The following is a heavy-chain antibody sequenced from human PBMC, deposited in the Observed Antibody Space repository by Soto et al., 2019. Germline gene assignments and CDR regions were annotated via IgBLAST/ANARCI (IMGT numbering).Heavy chain of an antibody. J-gene: IGHJ3*02. CDR1: GFTFSSYA. D-gene: IGHD6-13*01. V-gene: IGHV3-23*01. CDR2: ISGSGGST. CDR3: ATLDSSSWYFAFDI. Sequence: PGGSLRLSCAASGFTFSSYAMSWVRQAPGKGLEWVSGISGSGGSTYYADSVKGRFTISRDNSKNTLYLQMNSLRAEDTAVYYWATLDSSSWYFAFDIGGKGKRVTV.